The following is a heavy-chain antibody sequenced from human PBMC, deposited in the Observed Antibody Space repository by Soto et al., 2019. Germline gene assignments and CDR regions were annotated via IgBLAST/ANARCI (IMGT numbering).Heavy chain of an antibody. D-gene: IGHD6-19*01. CDR2: ISGSGGST. J-gene: IGHJ4*01. CDR3: ASELDRIIAVDCRLGY. V-gene: IGHV3-23*01. CDR1: GFTFSSYA. Sequence: GGSLRLSCAASGFTFSSYAMSWVRQAPGKGLEWVSAISGSGGSTYYADSVKGRFTISRDNSKNTLYLQMNSLRAEDTAVYYCASELDRIIAVDCRLGYWGQGTLVTVSS.